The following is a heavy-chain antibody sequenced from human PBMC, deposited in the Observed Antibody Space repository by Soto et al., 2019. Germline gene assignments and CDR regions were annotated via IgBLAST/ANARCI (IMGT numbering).Heavy chain of an antibody. CDR2: IYYSGST. J-gene: IGHJ4*02. D-gene: IGHD6-6*01. CDR1: GGSISSYY. Sequence: SETLSLTCTVSGGSISSYYWSWIRQPPGKGLEWIGYIYYSGSTNYNPSLKSRVTISVDTSKNQFSLKLSSVTAADTAVYYCARGTYSSSTRYFDYWGQGTLVTVSS. V-gene: IGHV4-59*01. CDR3: ARGTYSSSTRYFDY.